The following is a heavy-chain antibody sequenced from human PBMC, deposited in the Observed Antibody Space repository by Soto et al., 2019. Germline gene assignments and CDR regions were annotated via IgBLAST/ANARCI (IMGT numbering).Heavy chain of an antibody. CDR1: GYTFTGYY. V-gene: IGHV1-2*02. J-gene: IGHJ3*02. D-gene: IGHD6-13*01. CDR2: INPNSGGT. CDR3: ARDLESSSRWYWTLDI. Sequence: ASVKVSCKASGYTFTGYYMHGVRQAPGQGLEWMGWINPNSGGTNYAQKFQGRVTMTRDTSISTAYMELSRLRSDDTAVYYCARDLESSSRWYWTLDICGQGTMVAVSS.